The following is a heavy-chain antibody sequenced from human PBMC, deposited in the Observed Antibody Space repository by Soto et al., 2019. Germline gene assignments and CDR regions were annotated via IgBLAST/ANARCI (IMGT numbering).Heavy chain of an antibody. J-gene: IGHJ3*02. D-gene: IGHD2-15*01. CDR2: ITADGGT. V-gene: IGHV3-23*01. Sequence: EVQVLESGGGLVQPGGSLRLSCEGSGFTVSSHAMTWIRQAPGKGPEWVSTITADGGTYYADSVKGRLAMSRDTAESTLYLQRNSLGAEDTAAYYCAPHVSCSGGSCQYDAFAIRGQGTMVTVSS. CDR1: GFTVSSHA. CDR3: APHVSCSGGSCQYDAFAI.